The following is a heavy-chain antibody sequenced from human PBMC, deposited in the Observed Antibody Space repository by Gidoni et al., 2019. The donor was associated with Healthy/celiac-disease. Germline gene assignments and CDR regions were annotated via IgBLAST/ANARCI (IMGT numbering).Heavy chain of an antibody. CDR2: IYYSGST. Sequence: SWIRQPPGKGLEWIGYIYYSGSTNYNPSLKSRVTISVDTSKNQFSLKLSSVTAADTAVYYCARDRGIVGARVGWFDPWGQGTLVTVSS. V-gene: IGHV4-59*01. D-gene: IGHD1-26*01. J-gene: IGHJ5*02. CDR3: ARDRGIVGARVGWFDP.